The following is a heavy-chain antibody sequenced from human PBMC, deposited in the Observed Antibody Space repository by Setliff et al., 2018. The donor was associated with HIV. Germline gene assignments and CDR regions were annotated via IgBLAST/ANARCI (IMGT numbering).Heavy chain of an antibody. V-gene: IGHV4-39*01. J-gene: IGHJ2*01. CDR2: IYYSGST. D-gene: IGHD3-22*01. CDR3: ARHARSITMTTDWYFDL. CDR1: GGSISSSSYY. Sequence: SETLSLTCTVSGGSISSSSYYWGWIRQPPGKGLEWIGSIYYSGSTYYNPSLKSRVTISVDTSKNQFSLKLGSVTAADTAVYYCARHARSITMTTDWYFDLWGRGTLVTVSS.